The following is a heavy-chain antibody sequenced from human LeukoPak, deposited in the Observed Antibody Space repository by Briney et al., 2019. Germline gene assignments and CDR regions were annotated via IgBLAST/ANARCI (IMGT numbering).Heavy chain of an antibody. CDR1: GGSFSDYF. J-gene: IGHJ4*02. CDR2: VNHSGST. D-gene: IGHD3-22*01. CDR3: ARGPPLAYYGTGGYYFFDY. Sequence: SETLSLTCAVYGGSFSDYFWTWIRQPPGKGLEWIGEVNHSGSTNYSPSLKSRVTISVGTSKNQFSLKLSSVSAADTAVYYCARGPPLAYYGTGGYYFFDYWGQGILVTVSS. V-gene: IGHV4-34*01.